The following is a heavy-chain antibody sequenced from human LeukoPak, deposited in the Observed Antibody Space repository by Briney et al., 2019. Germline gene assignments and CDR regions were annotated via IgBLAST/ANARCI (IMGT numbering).Heavy chain of an antibody. CDR1: GFTFSTYW. J-gene: IGHJ4*02. V-gene: IGHV3-7*03. Sequence: GGSLRLSCAASGFTFSTYWMSWVRQAPGKGLGWVANIKQDGSDKYYVDSVKGRFTISRDNSKNTLYLQMNSLRAEDTAVYYCAKDRLVNTAMVTWGQGTLVTVSS. D-gene: IGHD5-18*01. CDR2: IKQDGSDK. CDR3: AKDRLVNTAMVT.